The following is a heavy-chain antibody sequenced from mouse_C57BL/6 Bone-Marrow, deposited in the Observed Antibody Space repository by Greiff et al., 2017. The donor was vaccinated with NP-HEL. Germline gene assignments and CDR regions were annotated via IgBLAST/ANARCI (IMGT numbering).Heavy chain of an antibody. J-gene: IGHJ4*01. V-gene: IGHV1-50*01. Sequence: QVQLQQPGAELVKPGASVKLSCKASGYTFTSYWMQWVKQRPGQGLEWIGEIDPSDSYTNYNQKFKGKATLTVDTSSSTAYMQLSSLTSEDSAVYYCARDYYGYDVEGGYAMDYWGQGTSVTVSS. D-gene: IGHD2-2*01. CDR2: IDPSDSYT. CDR3: ARDYYGYDVEGGYAMDY. CDR1: GYTFTSYW.